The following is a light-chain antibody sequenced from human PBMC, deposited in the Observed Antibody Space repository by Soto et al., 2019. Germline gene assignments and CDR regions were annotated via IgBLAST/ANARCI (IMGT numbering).Light chain of an antibody. CDR3: MQSVQALS. Sequence: DIVMSQSPLSLPVTPGEPASISCRSSQSLLHSNGHNYLEWYVQKPGQSPQLLIYLGSTRASGVPDRFSGSGSGTHFTLKISRVEAEDVGVYYCMQSVQALSFGGGTRWIS. CDR1: QSLLHSNGHNY. V-gene: IGKV2-28*01. J-gene: IGKJ4*01. CDR2: LGS.